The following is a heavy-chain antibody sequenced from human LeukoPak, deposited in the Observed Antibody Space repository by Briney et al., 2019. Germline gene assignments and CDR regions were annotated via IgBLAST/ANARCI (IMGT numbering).Heavy chain of an antibody. D-gene: IGHD1-20*01. J-gene: IGHJ3*01. V-gene: IGHV3-21*04. CDR1: GFTFNSYS. Sequence: GGSLRLSCAASGFTFNSYSMNWVRQAPGKGLEWVSSISGSNSYIYYADSMEGRFTISRDNAKSSLYLQMNSLRAEDTALYYCARAYGKWNDVYFYAFDLWGQGTMVTVSS. CDR2: ISGSNSYI. CDR3: ARAYGKWNDVYFYAFDL.